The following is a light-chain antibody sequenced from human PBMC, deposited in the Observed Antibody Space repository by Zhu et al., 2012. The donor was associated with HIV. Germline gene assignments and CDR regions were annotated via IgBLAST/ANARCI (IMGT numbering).Light chain of an antibody. CDR2: AAS. Sequence: AIWMTQSPSLVSASTGDRVIINCRVSQGISGYLAWYRQKPGKAPELLIYAASTLQNGVPPRFSGSGSGTEFTLTISSLQPEDFATYFCQHLTLYPTFGGGSKVEIK. J-gene: IGKJ4*01. CDR1: QGISGY. V-gene: IGKV1D-8*02. CDR3: QHLTLYPT.